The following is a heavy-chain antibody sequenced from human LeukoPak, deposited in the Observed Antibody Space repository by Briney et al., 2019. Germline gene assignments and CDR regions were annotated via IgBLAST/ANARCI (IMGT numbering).Heavy chain of an antibody. CDR3: AKVSGATMVRGVVYYYYYYMDV. Sequence: GSLRLSCAASGFTFSSYGMHWVRQAPGKGLEWVAFIRYDGSNKYYADSVKGRFTISRDNSKNTLYLQMNSLRAEDTAVYYCAKVSGATMVRGVVYYYYYYMDVWGKGTTVTISS. D-gene: IGHD3-10*01. CDR2: IRYDGSNK. V-gene: IGHV3-30*02. J-gene: IGHJ6*03. CDR1: GFTFSSYG.